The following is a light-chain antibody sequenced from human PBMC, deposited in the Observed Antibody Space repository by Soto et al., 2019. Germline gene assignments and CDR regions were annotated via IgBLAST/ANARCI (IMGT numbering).Light chain of an antibody. Sequence: QSALTQPPSVSGAPGQRVTMSCTGSSSNIGAGYDVHWFQQLPGTAPRLLIYGNINRLAGVPARFSGSKSGTSASLAITGLQAEDEADYYCQSYDSSLSAWVFGGGTKL. CDR2: GNI. CDR1: SSNIGAGYD. CDR3: QSYDSSLSAWV. J-gene: IGLJ2*01. V-gene: IGLV1-40*01.